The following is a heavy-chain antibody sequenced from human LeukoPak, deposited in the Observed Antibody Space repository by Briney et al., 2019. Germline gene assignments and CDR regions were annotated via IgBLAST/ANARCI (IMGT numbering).Heavy chain of an antibody. V-gene: IGHV3-23*01. J-gene: IGHJ4*02. CDR3: AKGVNLFVLGRDGS. CDR2: ISGSGGST. Sequence: PGGSLRLSCAASGFTFNKYAMSWVRQAPGKGLEWVSAISGSGGSTYYADSMKGRFTISRDNSKNTLYLQMNSLRAEDTAVYYCAKGVNLFVLGRDGSWGQGTLVTVSS. CDR1: GFTFNKYA. D-gene: IGHD5-24*01.